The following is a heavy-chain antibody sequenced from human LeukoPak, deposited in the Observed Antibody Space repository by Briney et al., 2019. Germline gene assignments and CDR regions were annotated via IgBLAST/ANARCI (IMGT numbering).Heavy chain of an antibody. D-gene: IGHD3-16*02. CDR3: ARDQRPYDYVWGSYRYSFDY. J-gene: IGHJ4*02. CDR2: INPNSGGT. V-gene: IGHV1-2*06. Sequence: GASVKVSCKASGYTFTGYYMHWVRQAPGQGLEWMGRINPNSGGTNYAQKFQGRVTMTGDTSISTAYMELSRLRSDDTAVYYCARDQRPYDYVWGSYRYSFDYWGQGTLVTVSS. CDR1: GYTFTGYY.